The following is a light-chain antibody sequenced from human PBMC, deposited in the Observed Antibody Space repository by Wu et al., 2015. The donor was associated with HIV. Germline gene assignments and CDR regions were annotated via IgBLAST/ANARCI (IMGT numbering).Light chain of an antibody. J-gene: IGKJ4*01. CDR3: QKLNSAPLT. CDR1: QVIGNY. Sequence: DVQVTQSPSSLSASLGDRVTITCRASQVIGNYLAWYQQKPGKAPKLLIYAASTLQSGVPSRISGSRSGTDFTLTINSLQPEDVATYYCQKLNSAPLTFGGGTKVEI. V-gene: IGKV1-27*01. CDR2: AAS.